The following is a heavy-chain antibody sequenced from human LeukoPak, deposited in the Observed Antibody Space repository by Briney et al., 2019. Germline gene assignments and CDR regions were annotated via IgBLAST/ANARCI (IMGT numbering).Heavy chain of an antibody. CDR3: AKSGIIGSGGYPPLDY. D-gene: IGHD3-10*01. J-gene: IGHJ4*02. CDR2: IRYDGSNK. CDR1: GFTFSSYG. Sequence: GGSLRLSCAASGFTFSSYGMHWVRQAPGKGLEWVAFIRYDGSNKYYADSVKGRFTISRDNSKNTLYLQMNSLRAEDTAVYYCAKSGIIGSGGYPPLDYWGQGTLVTVSS. V-gene: IGHV3-30*02.